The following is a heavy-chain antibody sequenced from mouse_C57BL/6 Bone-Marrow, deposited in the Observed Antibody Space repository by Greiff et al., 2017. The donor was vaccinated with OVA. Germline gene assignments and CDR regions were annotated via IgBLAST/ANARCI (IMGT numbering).Heavy chain of an antibody. CDR2: ISSGGDYI. Sequence: EVNVVESGAGLVKPGGSLKLSCAASGFTFSSYAMSWVRQTPEKRLEWVAYISSGGDYIYYADYVKGRFTISRDNARNPLYLQMSSLKSEDTATYYCTREGLLRRGYSYWGQGTLVTVSA. V-gene: IGHV5-9-1*02. CDR1: GFTFSSYA. CDR3: TREGLLRRGYSY. J-gene: IGHJ3*01. D-gene: IGHD1-1*01.